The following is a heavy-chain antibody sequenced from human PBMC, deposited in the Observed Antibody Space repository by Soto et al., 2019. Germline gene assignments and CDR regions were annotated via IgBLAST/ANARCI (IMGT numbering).Heavy chain of an antibody. Sequence: QVQLVQSGAEVKKPGSSVKVSCKASGGTFSSYTISWVRQAPGQGLEWMGRIIPILGIANYAQKFQGRVTITADKSTSTAYMELSSLRSEDTAVYYCARESIPPLEPTGSPLPPLAEEYYYYYYMDVWGKGTTVTVSS. V-gene: IGHV1-69*08. CDR2: IIPILGIA. CDR1: GGTFSSYT. D-gene: IGHD2-15*01. CDR3: ARESIPPLEPTGSPLPPLAEEYYYYYYMDV. J-gene: IGHJ6*03.